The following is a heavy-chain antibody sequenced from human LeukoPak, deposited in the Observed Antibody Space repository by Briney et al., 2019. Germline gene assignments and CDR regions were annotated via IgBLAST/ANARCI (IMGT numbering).Heavy chain of an antibody. CDR3: ARVAVGYSFDY. V-gene: IGHV4-31*03. CDR1: GGSISSGGYY. Sequence: SETLSLTCTVSGGSISSGGYYWSWIRQHPGKGLEWIGYIYYSGSTYYNPSLKSRVTISVDTFKNQFSLKLSSVTAADTAVYYCARVAVGYSFDYWGQGTLVTVSS. CDR2: IYYSGST. J-gene: IGHJ4*02. D-gene: IGHD3-22*01.